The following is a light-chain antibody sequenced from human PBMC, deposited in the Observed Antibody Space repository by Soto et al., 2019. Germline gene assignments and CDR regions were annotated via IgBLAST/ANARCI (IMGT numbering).Light chain of an antibody. CDR1: SSDVGGYHY. CDR3: SSYTSYTTLWV. CDR2: GVS. Sequence: QSALTQPRSVSGSPGQSVTLSCTGTSSDVGGYHYVSWYQQHPGKAPKLMIYGVSNRPSGVSNRFSGSKSGNAASLTISGLQAEDEADYYCSSYTSYTTLWVFGGGTKLTVL. J-gene: IGLJ3*02. V-gene: IGLV2-14*01.